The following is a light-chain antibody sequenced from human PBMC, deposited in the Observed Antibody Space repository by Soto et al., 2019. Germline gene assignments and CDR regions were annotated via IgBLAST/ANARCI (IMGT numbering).Light chain of an antibody. Sequence: TQSPATPSVSSGERGTLSFTASQSVSSNLAWYQQKPGQAPRLLINGASTRATGIPARFSGSGSGTEFSLTISSLQSEDFAVYYCQQYSDWPPTFGQGTKVDI. CDR3: QQYSDWPPT. CDR1: QSVSSN. CDR2: GAS. J-gene: IGKJ1*01. V-gene: IGKV3-15*01.